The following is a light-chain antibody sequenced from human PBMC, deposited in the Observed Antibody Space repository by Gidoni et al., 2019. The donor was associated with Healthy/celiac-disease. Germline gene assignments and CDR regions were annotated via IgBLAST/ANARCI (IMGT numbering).Light chain of an antibody. J-gene: IGKJ3*01. V-gene: IGKV1-39*01. CDR1: QSISSY. CDR3: QQSYSTLLT. CDR2: AAS. Sequence: DIQMTQSPSSLSASVGDRVTITCRVSQSISSYLNWYQQKPGKAPKLLIYAASSLQSGVPSRFSGSGSGTDFTLPISSLQPEDFATYYCQQSYSTLLTFGPGTKVDIK.